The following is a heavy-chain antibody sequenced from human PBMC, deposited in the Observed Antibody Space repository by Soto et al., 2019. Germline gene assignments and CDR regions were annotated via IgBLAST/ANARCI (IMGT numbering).Heavy chain of an antibody. CDR2: IYYSGST. V-gene: IGHV4-31*03. D-gene: IGHD3-10*01. CDR1: GGSLSSGAYY. CDR3: ARGFGSGSYYFY. J-gene: IGHJ4*02. Sequence: SETLSLTCTVSGGSLSSGAYYWSWIRQHPGKGLEWIGYIYYSGSTYYNPSLESRVTLSVDTSTKQFSLKVSSVTAADTAVYYCARGFGSGSYYFYWGQGTLVTVSS.